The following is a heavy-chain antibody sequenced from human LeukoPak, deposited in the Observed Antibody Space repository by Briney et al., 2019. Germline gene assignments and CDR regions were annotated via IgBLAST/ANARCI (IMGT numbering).Heavy chain of an antibody. D-gene: IGHD2-15*01. J-gene: IGHJ6*04. CDR3: ARGMLCSGGSCYRYYYYGMDV. V-gene: IGHV4-34*01. CDR1: GGSFSGYY. Sequence: SETLSLTCAVYGGSFSGYYWSWIRQPLGKGLEWIGEINHSGSTNYNPSLKSRVTISVDTSKNQFSLKPSSVTAADTAVYYCARGMLCSGGSCYRYYYYGMDVWGKGTTVTVSS. CDR2: INHSGST.